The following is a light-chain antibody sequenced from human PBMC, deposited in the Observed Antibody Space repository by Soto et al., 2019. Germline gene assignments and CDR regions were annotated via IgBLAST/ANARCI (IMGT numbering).Light chain of an antibody. J-gene: IGKJ4*01. CDR3: QQYNSYSPLT. CDR2: DAS. V-gene: IGKV1-5*01. Sequence: DIQMTQSPSTLSASVGDRVTITCRASQSISSWLARYQQKPGKAPKLLIYDASSLESGVPSRFSGSGSGTEFTLTISSLQPDEFATYYCQQYNSYSPLTFGGGTKVEIK. CDR1: QSISSW.